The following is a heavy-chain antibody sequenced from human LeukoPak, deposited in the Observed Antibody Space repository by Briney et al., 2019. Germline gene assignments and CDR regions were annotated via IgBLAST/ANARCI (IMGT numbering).Heavy chain of an antibody. Sequence: PSQTLSLTCTVSGGSISSGDYYWSWIRQPPGKGLEWIGEINHSGSTNYNPSLKSRVTISVDTSKNQFSLKLNSVTVADTAVYYCARGLPRGSGSYLGIDYWGQGTLVTVFS. CDR1: GGSISSGDYY. V-gene: IGHV4-30-4*08. J-gene: IGHJ4*02. CDR3: ARGLPRGSGSYLGIDY. CDR2: INHSGST. D-gene: IGHD3-10*01.